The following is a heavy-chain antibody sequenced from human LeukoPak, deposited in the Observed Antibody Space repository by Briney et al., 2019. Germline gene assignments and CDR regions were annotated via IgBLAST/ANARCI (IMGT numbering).Heavy chain of an antibody. CDR2: IKSKTDGGTT. D-gene: IGHD4-17*01. J-gene: IGHJ4*02. Sequence: GGSLRLSCAASGFTVSSNYMSWVRQAPGKGLEWVGRIKSKTDGGTTDYAAPVKGRFTISRDDSKNTLYLQMNSLKTEDTAVYYCTIRYGDYATMGYYWGQGTLVTVSS. V-gene: IGHV3-15*01. CDR3: TIRYGDYATMGYY. CDR1: GFTVSSNY.